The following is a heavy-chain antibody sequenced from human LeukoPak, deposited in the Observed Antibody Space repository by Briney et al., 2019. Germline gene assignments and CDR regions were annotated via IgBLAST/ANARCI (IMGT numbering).Heavy chain of an antibody. V-gene: IGHV3-7*01. CDR3: AKQGAGIRD. CDR1: GFTVSSNS. D-gene: IGHD6-19*01. Sequence: GGSLRLSCTVSGFTVSSNSMSWVRQAPGKGLEWVANINQDGTEKYYVDSVKGRFTISRDYAKNSLYLQMNSLRAEDTAVYYCAKQGAGIRDWGQGTLVTVSS. J-gene: IGHJ4*02. CDR2: INQDGTEK.